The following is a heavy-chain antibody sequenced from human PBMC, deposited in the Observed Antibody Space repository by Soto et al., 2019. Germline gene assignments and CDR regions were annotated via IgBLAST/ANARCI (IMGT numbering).Heavy chain of an antibody. V-gene: IGHV4-59*08. D-gene: IGHD2-8*01. Sequence: QVQLQESGPGLVKPSETLSLTCTVSVGSISTYYWSWIRQPPGKGLEWIGYIYYGGSANYNPSLRSRVTISVDRSKKQFSLKLNSVTAADTDVHYCTRGGHCTDGVCSAIDYWGQGTLVTVSS. CDR2: IYYGGSA. J-gene: IGHJ4*02. CDR1: VGSISTYY. CDR3: TRGGHCTDGVCSAIDY.